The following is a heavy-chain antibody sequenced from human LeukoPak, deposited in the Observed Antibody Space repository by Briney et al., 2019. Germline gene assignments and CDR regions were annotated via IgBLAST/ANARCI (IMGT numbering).Heavy chain of an antibody. V-gene: IGHV1-2*02. CDR2: INPNSGGT. CDR3: ARAQLFDYVWGSYRRGAFDI. J-gene: IGHJ3*02. CDR1: GYTFTSYY. D-gene: IGHD3-16*02. Sequence: ASVKVSCKASGYTFTSYYMHWVRQAPGQGLEWMGWINPNSGGTNYAQKFQGRVTMTRDTSISTAYMELSRLRSDDTAVYYCARAQLFDYVWGSYRRGAFDIWGQGTMVTVSS.